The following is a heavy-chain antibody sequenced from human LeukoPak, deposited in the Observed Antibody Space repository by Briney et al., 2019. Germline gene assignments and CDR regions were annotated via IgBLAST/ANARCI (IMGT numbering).Heavy chain of an antibody. CDR1: RFTFSSYS. D-gene: IGHD1-1*01. J-gene: IGHJ4*02. CDR3: AKGYLYFDY. Sequence: KPGGSLRLSCAASRFTFSSYSMDWVRQAPGKGLEWVSSIKSDSSHIYYADSVKGRFTIFRDNSKNTLYLQMNSLRAEDTAVYYCAKGYLYFDYWGQGTLVTVSS. V-gene: IGHV3-21*04. CDR2: IKSDSSHI.